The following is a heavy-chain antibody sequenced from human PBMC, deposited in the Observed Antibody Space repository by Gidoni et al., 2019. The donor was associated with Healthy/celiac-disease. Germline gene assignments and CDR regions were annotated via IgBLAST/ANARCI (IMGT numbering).Heavy chain of an antibody. CDR1: GFTLSSYD. V-gene: IGHV3-13*01. J-gene: IGHJ6*02. Sequence: EVQLVESGGGLVQPGGSLRLSCSASGFTLSSYDMHLVRQATGKGLEWVSDIGTAGDTYYPGSVKGRFTISRENEKNSLYLQMNSLRAGDTAVYYCARDSLGGMDVWGQGTTVTVSS. CDR3: ARDSLGGMDV. CDR2: IGTAGDT.